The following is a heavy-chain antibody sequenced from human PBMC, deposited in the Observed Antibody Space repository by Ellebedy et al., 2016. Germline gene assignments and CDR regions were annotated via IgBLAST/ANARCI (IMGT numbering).Heavy chain of an antibody. D-gene: IGHD3-10*01. CDR2: IYYSGST. J-gene: IGHJ6*02. CDR3: ASGHVLLWFGGMDV. CDR1: GGSISSSSYY. Sequence: SETLSLXCTLSGGSISSSSYYWGWIRQHPGKGLEWIGYIYYSGSTYYNPSLKSRVTISVDTSRNQFSLKLSSVTAADTAVYYCASGHVLLWFGGMDVWGQGTTVTVSS. V-gene: IGHV4-39*07.